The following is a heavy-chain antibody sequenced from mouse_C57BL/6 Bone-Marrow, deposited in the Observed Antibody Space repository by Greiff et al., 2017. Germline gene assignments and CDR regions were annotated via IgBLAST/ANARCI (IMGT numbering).Heavy chain of an antibody. CDR1: GYTFTSYW. CDR3: ARFDGTTVWYFDV. D-gene: IGHD1-1*01. J-gene: IGHJ1*03. Sequence: VQLQQPGAELVKPGASVKLSCKASGYTFTSYWMQWVKQRPGQGLEWIGEIDPSDSYTNYNQKFKGKATLTVDTSSSTAYMQLSSLTSEDSSVYYCARFDGTTVWYFDVWGTGTTVTVTS. V-gene: IGHV1-50*01. CDR2: IDPSDSYT.